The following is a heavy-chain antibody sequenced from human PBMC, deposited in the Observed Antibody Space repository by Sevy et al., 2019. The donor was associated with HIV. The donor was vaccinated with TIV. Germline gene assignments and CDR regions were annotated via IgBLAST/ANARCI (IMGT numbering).Heavy chain of an antibody. V-gene: IGHV1-18*01. CDR3: AREGTIFGVVITDYYYYGMDV. CDR1: GYTFTSYG. D-gene: IGHD3-3*01. CDR2: ISAYNGNT. Sequence: ASVKVSCKASGYTFTSYGISWVRQAPGQGLEWMGWISAYNGNTNYAQKLQGRVTMTTDTSTRTAYMELRGLGSDDTAVYYCAREGTIFGVVITDYYYYGMDVWGQGTTVTVSS. J-gene: IGHJ6*02.